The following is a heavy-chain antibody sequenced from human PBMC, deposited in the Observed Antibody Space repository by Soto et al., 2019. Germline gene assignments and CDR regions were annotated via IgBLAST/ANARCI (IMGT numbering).Heavy chain of an antibody. J-gene: IGHJ5*02. CDR1: GGTLSNYN. CDR2: ISPILGIT. D-gene: IGHD3-3*01. V-gene: IGHV1-69*02. Sequence: QVHLVQSGAEVKKPGSSVKVSCKASGGTLSNYNFNWVRQAPGQGLEWMGRISPILGITDYAQKFQGRVTISADKSTSIAYMEVNNLRSEDTAVYYCATSFATMRDNWVDPWGQGTLVTVSS. CDR3: ATSFATMRDNWVDP.